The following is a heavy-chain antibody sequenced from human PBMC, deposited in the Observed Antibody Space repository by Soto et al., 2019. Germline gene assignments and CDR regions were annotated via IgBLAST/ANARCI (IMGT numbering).Heavy chain of an antibody. D-gene: IGHD2-15*01. Sequence: EVQLVESGGGLVKPGGSLRLSCAASGFTFSSYSMNWVRQAPGKGLEWVSSISRSSSYIYYADSVKGRFTISRDNAKNSLYLQMNSLRAEDTAVYSCATSTVAAEYFQHWGQGTLVTVSS. V-gene: IGHV3-21*06. CDR3: ATSTVAAEYFQH. CDR1: GFTFSSYS. CDR2: ISRSSSYI. J-gene: IGHJ1*01.